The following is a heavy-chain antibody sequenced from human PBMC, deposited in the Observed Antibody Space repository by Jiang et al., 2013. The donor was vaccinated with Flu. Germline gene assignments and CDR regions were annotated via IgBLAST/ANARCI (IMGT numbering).Heavy chain of an antibody. CDR1: GGSFSGYY. D-gene: IGHD3-10*01. CDR3: ARARGRFGELFFDY. CDR2: INHSGST. J-gene: IGHJ4*02. Sequence: LLKPSETLSLTCAVYGGSFSGYYWSWIRQPPGKGLEWIGEINHSGSTNYNPSLKSRVTISVDTSKNQFSLKLSSVTAADTAVYYCARARGRFGELFFDYWGQGTLVTVSS. V-gene: IGHV4-34*01.